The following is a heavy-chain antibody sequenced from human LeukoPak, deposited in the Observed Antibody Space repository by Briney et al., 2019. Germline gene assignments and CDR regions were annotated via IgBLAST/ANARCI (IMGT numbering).Heavy chain of an antibody. Sequence: KPSETLSLTCTVSGGSISSYYWSWIRQPPGKGLEWIGFIFYSGSTNYNPSLKSRVTISTDMSKNQLSLQLSSVTAADTAVYYCARQTFGDLYFDSWGQGTLVIVSS. V-gene: IGHV4-59*08. CDR2: IFYSGST. J-gene: IGHJ4*02. CDR3: ARQTFGDLYFDS. D-gene: IGHD3-10*01. CDR1: GGSISSYY.